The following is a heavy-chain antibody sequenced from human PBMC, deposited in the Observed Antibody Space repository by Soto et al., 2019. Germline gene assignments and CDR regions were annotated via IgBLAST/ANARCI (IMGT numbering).Heavy chain of an antibody. Sequence: ASVKVSCKASGYTFTSYGISWVRQAPGQGLEWMGWISAYNGNTNYAQKLQGRVTMTTGTSTSTAYMELRSLRSDDTAVYYCAKDQECSGSYCSDCYFDCWVQGTLVTVSS. V-gene: IGHV1-18*01. CDR3: AKDQECSGSYCSDCYFDC. CDR1: GYTFTSYG. J-gene: IGHJ4*02. CDR2: ISAYNGNT. D-gene: IGHD1-26*01.